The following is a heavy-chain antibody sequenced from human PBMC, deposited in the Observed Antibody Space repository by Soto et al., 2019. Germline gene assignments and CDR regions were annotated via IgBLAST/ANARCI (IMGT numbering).Heavy chain of an antibody. D-gene: IGHD3-3*01. CDR3: ARDSEPLFTIFGVVPWEHVDY. Sequence: ASVKVSCKASGYTFTGYYMHWVRQAPGQGLEWMGWINPNSGGTNYAQKFQGRVTMTRDTSISTAYMELSRLRSDDTAVYYCARDSEPLFTIFGVVPWEHVDYWGQGTLVTVSS. J-gene: IGHJ4*02. CDR1: GYTFTGYY. CDR2: INPNSGGT. V-gene: IGHV1-2*02.